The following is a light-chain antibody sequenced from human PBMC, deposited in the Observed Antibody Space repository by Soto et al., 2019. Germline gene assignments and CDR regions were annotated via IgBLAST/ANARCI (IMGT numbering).Light chain of an antibody. CDR2: DVA. V-gene: IGLV2-14*03. J-gene: IGLJ1*01. Sequence: QSALTQPASVSDSPGQSITISCTGTSSDVGGSNFVSWYQQHPGKPPKLIIYDVANRPSGVSNRFSCSKSVITASLIISRLQTEDEADYYCVSSTSSTTYVFGTGTKLTVL. CDR3: VSSTSSTTYV. CDR1: SSDVGGSNF.